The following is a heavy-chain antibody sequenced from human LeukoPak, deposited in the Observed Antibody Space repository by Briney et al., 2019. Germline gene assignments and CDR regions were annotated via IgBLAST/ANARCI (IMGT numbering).Heavy chain of an antibody. CDR2: ISDSGTT. CDR3: ARGGVLKSVDY. Sequence: PSETLSLTCTVSGGSISRYYWSWIRQPPGKGLEWFGYISDSGTTNYNPSLKSRVAISVETSKKEFSLKLRCVTAADTAVYYCARGGVLKSVDYWGQGTLVAVSS. V-gene: IGHV4-59*01. D-gene: IGHD3-16*01. CDR1: GGSISRYY. J-gene: IGHJ4*02.